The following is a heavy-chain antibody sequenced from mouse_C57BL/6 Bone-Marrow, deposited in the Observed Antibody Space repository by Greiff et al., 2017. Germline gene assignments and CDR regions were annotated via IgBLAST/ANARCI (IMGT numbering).Heavy chain of an antibody. CDR3: ARGGEAVDY. CDR1: GYTFTSYW. J-gene: IGHJ2*01. CDR2: IHPNSGST. Sequence: QVQLQQPGAELVKPGASVKLSCKASGYTFTSYWMHWVKQRPGQGLEWIGMIHPNSGSTNYNEKFKSKATLTVDKSSRTAYMQLSSLPSEDSAIYYCARGGEAVDYWGQGTTLTVSS. D-gene: IGHD1-1*02. V-gene: IGHV1-64*01.